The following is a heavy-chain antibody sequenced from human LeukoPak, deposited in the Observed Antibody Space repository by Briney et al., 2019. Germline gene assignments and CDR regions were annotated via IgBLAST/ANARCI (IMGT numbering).Heavy chain of an antibody. Sequence: GGSLRLSCAASGFTFSSYGMHWVRQAPGKGLEWVAVISYDGSNRYYADSVKGRFTISRDTSKNTLYLQMNSLRAEDTAVYYCAKSSSRNRITFGGVENWFDPWGQGTLVTVSS. D-gene: IGHD3-16*01. CDR2: ISYDGSNR. J-gene: IGHJ5*02. V-gene: IGHV3-30*18. CDR1: GFTFSSYG. CDR3: AKSSSRNRITFGGVENWFDP.